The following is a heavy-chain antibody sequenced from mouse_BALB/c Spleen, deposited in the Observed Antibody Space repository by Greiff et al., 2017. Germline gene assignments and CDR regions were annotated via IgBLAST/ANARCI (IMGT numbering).Heavy chain of an antibody. V-gene: IGHV1S29*02. D-gene: IGHD2-12*01. CDR2: IYPYNGGT. J-gene: IGHJ3*01. CDR3: ARCRYDWFAY. CDR1: GYTFTDYN. Sequence: DVQLVESGPELVKPGASVKISCKASGYTFTDYNMHWVKQSHGKSLEWIGYIYPYNGGTGYNQKFKSKATLTVDNSSSTAYMELRSLTSEDSAVYYCARCRYDWFAYWGQGTLVTVSA.